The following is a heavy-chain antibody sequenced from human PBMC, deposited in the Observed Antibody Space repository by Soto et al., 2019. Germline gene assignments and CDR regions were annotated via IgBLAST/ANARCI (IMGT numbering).Heavy chain of an antibody. CDR3: ARHSRFGELRSFDY. CDR2: FFIGGNT. V-gene: IGHV4-39*01. D-gene: IGHD3-10*01. J-gene: IGHJ4*02. CDR1: GGSISRTTYY. Sequence: PSETLSLTCSVSGGSITGGSISRTTYYWGWMRQPPGKGLEWIASFFIGGNTYYNPSLKSRVTTSVDTSKNQFSLKLSSVTAADTAVYYCARHSRFGELRSFDYWGQGTLVTVSS.